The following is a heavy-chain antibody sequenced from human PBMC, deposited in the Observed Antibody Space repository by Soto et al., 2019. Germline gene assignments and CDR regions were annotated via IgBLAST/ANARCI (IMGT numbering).Heavy chain of an antibody. CDR2: ISYDGDNK. J-gene: IGHJ6*04. V-gene: IGHV3-30-3*01. Sequence: QVQLVESGGGVVQPGRSLRLSCAASGFTFSYPALNWVRQAPGKGLEWVAVISYDGDNKYIAEAVKGRFTISRDNSKNTVSLQMNSLRAEDTAMYFCARGTTTSAFSAMDVGGEWTTVTVSS. D-gene: IGHD1-1*01. CDR1: GFTFSYPA. CDR3: ARGTTTSAFSAMDV.